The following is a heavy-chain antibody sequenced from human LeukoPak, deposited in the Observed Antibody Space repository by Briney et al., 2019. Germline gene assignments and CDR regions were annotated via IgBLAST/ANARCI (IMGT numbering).Heavy chain of an antibody. D-gene: IGHD4-23*01. CDR1: GYTFTSYY. CDR3: ARDTGGNLDY. CDR2: INPSGGST. V-gene: IGHV1-46*01. J-gene: IGHJ4*02. Sequence: GASVKVSCKASGYTFTSYYTNWVRQAPGQGLEWMGIINPSGGSTSYAQKFQGRVTMTRDTSTSTVYMELSSLRSEDTAVYYCARDTGGNLDYWGQGTLVTVSS.